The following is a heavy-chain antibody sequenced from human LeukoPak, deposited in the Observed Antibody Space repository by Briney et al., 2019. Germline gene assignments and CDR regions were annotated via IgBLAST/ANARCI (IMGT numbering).Heavy chain of an antibody. Sequence: GESLKISCKGSGYSFTSYWIGWVRQLPGKVLEWMGIIFPGDSDTRYSPSFQGQVTISSDKTISTAYLQWRSLKASDTAMYYCARRATNCSGGSCYAPYWGQGTLVTVSS. V-gene: IGHV5-51*01. CDR2: IFPGDSDT. CDR1: GYSFTSYW. J-gene: IGHJ4*02. D-gene: IGHD2-15*01. CDR3: ARRATNCSGGSCYAPY.